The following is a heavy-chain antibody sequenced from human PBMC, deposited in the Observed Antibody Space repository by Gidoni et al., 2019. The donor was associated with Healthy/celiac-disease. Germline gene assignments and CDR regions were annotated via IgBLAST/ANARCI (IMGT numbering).Heavy chain of an antibody. J-gene: IGHJ3*02. Sequence: EVQLVESGGGLVKPGGSLRLSCAASGFTFSNAWMSWVRQAPGKGLEWVGRIKSKTDGETTDYAAPVKGRFTISRDDSKNTLYLQMNSLKTEDTAVYYCTTDLPVDAFDIWGQGTMVTVSS. V-gene: IGHV3-15*01. CDR1: GFTFSNAW. CDR3: TTDLPVDAFDI. CDR2: IKSKTDGETT.